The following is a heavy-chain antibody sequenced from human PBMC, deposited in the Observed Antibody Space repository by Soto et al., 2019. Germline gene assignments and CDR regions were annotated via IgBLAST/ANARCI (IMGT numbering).Heavy chain of an antibody. CDR2: IYYTGKT. D-gene: IGHD3-22*01. CDR3: ARGYYYVSSGYLFEFPEYFLH. Sequence: PETLCLTCTVSGGAMGRYYWSWIRQPPGKGLEWIGYIYYTGKTKYNPSLTSRVTISVDTSKTQFSLKLSSVTAADTDVYYYARGYYYVSSGYLFEFPEYFLHWGQCALLTVS. V-gene: IGHV4-59*01. CDR1: GGAMGRYY. J-gene: IGHJ1*01.